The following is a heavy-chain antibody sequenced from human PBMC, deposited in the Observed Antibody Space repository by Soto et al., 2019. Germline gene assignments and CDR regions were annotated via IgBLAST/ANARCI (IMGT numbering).Heavy chain of an antibody. V-gene: IGHV4-39*01. Sequence: SETLSLTCTVSGCSIGSSSYYWGWIRQPPGKGLEWIGSIYDRGSTYSNPSLKSRLTTSLDTSKNQFSLKLTSVTAADTAVYYCARHGYTSGRTYFDYWGQGTLVTVSS. CDR2: IYDRGST. CDR3: ARHGYTSGRTYFDY. J-gene: IGHJ4*02. CDR1: GCSIGSSSYY. D-gene: IGHD6-19*01.